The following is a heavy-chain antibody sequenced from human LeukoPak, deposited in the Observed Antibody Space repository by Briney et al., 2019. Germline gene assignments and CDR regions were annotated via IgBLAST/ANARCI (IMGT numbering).Heavy chain of an antibody. CDR3: ARGGGYSYGYGVIDY. CDR1: GFTCSSYG. CDR2: IWFDGSNK. D-gene: IGHD5-18*01. V-gene: IGHV3-33*01. Sequence: GRSLRLSCAASGFTCSSYGMHWVRQAPGKGLEWVAVIWFDGSNKYYVDSVKGRFTISRDNSKNTLYPHMNSLRAEDTAVYYCARGGGYSYGYGVIDYWGQGTLVTVSS. J-gene: IGHJ4*02.